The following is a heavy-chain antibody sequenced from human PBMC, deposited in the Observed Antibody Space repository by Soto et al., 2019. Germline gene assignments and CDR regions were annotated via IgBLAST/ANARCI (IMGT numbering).Heavy chain of an antibody. V-gene: IGHV3-74*01. Sequence: EVQLVESGGGLIQPGGSLRLSCAASGYPFSSYWMHWVRQAPGKGLVWVSRINTDGSSTSYADTVEGRFTISRDNAKNTLYLQMNSLRAEDTAVYYCTRGLGGGSCWGQGTLVTVSS. D-gene: IGHD2-15*01. CDR1: GYPFSSYW. CDR3: TRGLGGGSC. J-gene: IGHJ4*02. CDR2: INTDGSST.